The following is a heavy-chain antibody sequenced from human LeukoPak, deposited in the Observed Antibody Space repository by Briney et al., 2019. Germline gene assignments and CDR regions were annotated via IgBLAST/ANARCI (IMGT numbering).Heavy chain of an antibody. V-gene: IGHV4-34*01. CDR2: INHSGST. D-gene: IGHD2-2*01. Sequence: SETLSLTCAVYGGSFSGYFWSRIRQPPGKGLEWIGEINHSGSTNYNPSLKSRVTISVDTSKNQFSLKLSSVTAADTAVYYCARHRYGSDTSCFGFWGQGTLVTVSS. CDR1: GGSFSGYF. CDR3: ARHRYGSDTSCFGF. J-gene: IGHJ4*02.